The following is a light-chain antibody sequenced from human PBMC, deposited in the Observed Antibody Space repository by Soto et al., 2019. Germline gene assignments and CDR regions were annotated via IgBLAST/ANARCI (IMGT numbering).Light chain of an antibody. CDR1: QSLVHSNGNTY. V-gene: IGKV2-30*02. CDR2: KVS. Sequence: DVVMTQSPLSLPVTLGQPASISCRSSQSLVHSNGNTYLNWFQQRPGQSPRRLFYKVSIRDSGVPDRLSGSQSGTDFTLKISRVEAYDLGVYYCMQRTHGPRTFGKGTKVENK. CDR3: MQRTHGPRT. J-gene: IGKJ1*01.